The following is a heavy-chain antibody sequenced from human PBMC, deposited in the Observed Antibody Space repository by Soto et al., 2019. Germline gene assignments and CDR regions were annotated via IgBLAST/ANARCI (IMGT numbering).Heavy chain of an antibody. J-gene: IGHJ4*02. CDR2: ISYDGSNK. CDR3: ARDLGSLIAGASY. Sequence: PGGSLRLSCAASGFTFSSYAMHWVRQAPGKGLEWVAVISYDGSNKYYADSVKGRFTISRDNSKNTLYLQMNSLRAEDTAVYYCARDLGSLIAGASYWGQGTLVTVSS. D-gene: IGHD6-19*01. CDR1: GFTFSSYA. V-gene: IGHV3-30-3*01.